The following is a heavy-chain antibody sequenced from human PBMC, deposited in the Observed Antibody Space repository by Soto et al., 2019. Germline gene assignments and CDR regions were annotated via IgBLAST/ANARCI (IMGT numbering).Heavy chain of an antibody. Sequence: PGGSLRLSCAASGFTFSDYYMNWIRQAPGKGLEWVSYISSSGSTIYYADSVKGRFTISRDNAKNSLYLQMNSLRAEDTAVYYCAREADTAMVSDYWGQGTLVTVSS. V-gene: IGHV3-11*01. CDR3: AREADTAMVSDY. CDR1: GFTFSDYY. J-gene: IGHJ4*02. CDR2: ISSSGSTI. D-gene: IGHD5-18*01.